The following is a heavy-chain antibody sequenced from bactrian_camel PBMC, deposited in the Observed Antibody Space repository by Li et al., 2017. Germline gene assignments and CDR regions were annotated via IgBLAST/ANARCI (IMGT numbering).Heavy chain of an antibody. D-gene: IGHD7*01. V-gene: IGHV3S1*01. Sequence: QVQLVESGGGSVQPGGSLRLSCAASPGTTSTYCMDWWRQSPGRDEGVAAIDRDGTTRYSDSVKGRFTISQDNAKTTPRSHTMYLQLNSVEPEDTAVYYCAARGGTCAGQGTQVTVS. J-gene: IGHJ4*01. CDR1: PGTTSTYC. CDR2: IDRDGTT.